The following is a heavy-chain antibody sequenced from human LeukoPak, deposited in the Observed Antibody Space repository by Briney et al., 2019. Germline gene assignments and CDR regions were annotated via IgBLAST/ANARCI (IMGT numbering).Heavy chain of an antibody. Sequence: PSETLSLTCTVSGGSISSYYWSWIRQPPGKGLEWIGYIYYSGSTNYNPSLKSRVTISVDTSKNQFSLKLSSVTAADTAVYYCARRGHCSSTSRYWRGPFDYWGQGTLVTVSS. J-gene: IGHJ4*02. CDR3: ARRGHCSSTSRYWRGPFDY. CDR1: GGSISSYY. CDR2: IYYSGST. D-gene: IGHD2-2*01. V-gene: IGHV4-59*12.